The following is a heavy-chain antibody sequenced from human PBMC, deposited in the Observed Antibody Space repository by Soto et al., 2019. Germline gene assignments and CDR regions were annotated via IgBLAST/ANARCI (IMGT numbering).Heavy chain of an antibody. CDR2: IYHSGST. V-gene: IGHV4-59*12. D-gene: IGHD3-10*01. J-gene: IGHJ6*02. Sequence: SETLSLTCTVSGGSISSYYWSWIRQLPGKGLEWIGYIYHSGSTYYNPPLESRVTISVDTSKNQFSLKLSSVTAADTAVYYCARGPQKIGYYGRYGMDVWGQGTTVTVSS. CDR1: GGSISSYY. CDR3: ARGPQKIGYYGRYGMDV.